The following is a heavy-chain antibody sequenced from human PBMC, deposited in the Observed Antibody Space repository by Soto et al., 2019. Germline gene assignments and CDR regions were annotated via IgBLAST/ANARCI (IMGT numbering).Heavy chain of an antibody. CDR1: GFTFSSYG. V-gene: IGHV3-30*18. J-gene: IGHJ4*02. D-gene: IGHD6-13*01. CDR2: ISYDGSNK. Sequence: PGGSLRLSCAASGFTFSSYGMHWVRQAPGKGLEWVAVISYDGSNKYYADSVKGRFTISRDNSKNTLYLQMNSLRAEDTAVYYCAKLQRSAAAGRDCFDYWGQGTLVTVSS. CDR3: AKLQRSAAAGRDCFDY.